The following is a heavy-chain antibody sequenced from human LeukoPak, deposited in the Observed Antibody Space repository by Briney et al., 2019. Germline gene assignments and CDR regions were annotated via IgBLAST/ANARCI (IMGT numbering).Heavy chain of an antibody. V-gene: IGHV3-21*04. D-gene: IGHD3-22*01. CDR3: AKGGYDSSGYYYGDDAFDI. CDR2: ISSSSSYI. Sequence: GGSLRLSCAASGFTFSSYSMNWVRQAPGKGLEWVSSISSSSSYIYYADSVKGRFTISRDNAKNSLYLQMYSLRAEDTAVYYCAKGGYDSSGYYYGDDAFDIWGQGTMVTVSS. J-gene: IGHJ3*02. CDR1: GFTFSSYS.